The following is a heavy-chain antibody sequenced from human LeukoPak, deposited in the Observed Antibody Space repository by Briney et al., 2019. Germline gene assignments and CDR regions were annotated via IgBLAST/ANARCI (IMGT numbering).Heavy chain of an antibody. CDR3: AKAPGGGSFTHFDY. V-gene: IGHV3-23*01. Sequence: PGGSLRLSCAASGFTFSSYAMSWVRQAPGKGLEWVSAISGSGDSTYYADSVKGRFTISRDNSKNTLYLQMNDLRVEDTAVYYCAKAPGGGSFTHFDYWGQGTLVTVSS. J-gene: IGHJ4*02. CDR1: GFTFSSYA. D-gene: IGHD2-15*01. CDR2: ISGSGDST.